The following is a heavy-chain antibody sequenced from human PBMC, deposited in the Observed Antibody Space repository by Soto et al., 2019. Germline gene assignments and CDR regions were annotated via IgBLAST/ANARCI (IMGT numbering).Heavy chain of an antibody. Sequence: AASVKVSCKASGGTFSSYTISWVRQAPGQGLEWMGRIIPILGIANYAQKFQGRVTITADKSTSTAYMELSSLRSEDTAVYYCARIVVVPAAMSQVDDYWGQGTLVTVSS. CDR2: IIPILGIA. J-gene: IGHJ4*02. CDR3: ARIVVVPAAMSQVDDY. D-gene: IGHD2-2*01. V-gene: IGHV1-69*02. CDR1: GGTFSSYT.